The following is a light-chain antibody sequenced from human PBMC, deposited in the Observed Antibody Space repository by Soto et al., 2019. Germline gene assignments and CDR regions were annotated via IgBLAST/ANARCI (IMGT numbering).Light chain of an antibody. J-gene: IGKJ2*01. Sequence: EIVLTQSPASLSVSPGERVTLSCRASQNIHSNLAWYQQKPGQAPRLLIYAASTRATGIPARFSGSGSGTEFTLTISSLQSEDFAVYHCQQYYNWPPYTFGQGTKLDIK. V-gene: IGKV3-15*01. CDR2: AAS. CDR1: QNIHSN. CDR3: QQYYNWPPYT.